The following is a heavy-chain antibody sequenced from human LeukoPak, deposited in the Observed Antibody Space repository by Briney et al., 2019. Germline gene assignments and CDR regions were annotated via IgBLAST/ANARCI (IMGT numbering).Heavy chain of an antibody. Sequence: GEPLTHPCGPSGFPLRWYIMNWVRQAPGKGRDGVSCISSSSSYIYYADSVKGRFTISRDNAKNSLYLQMNSLRAEDTAVYYCARADSSVYYHYAMDVWGQGTTVTVSS. D-gene: IGHD3-22*01. CDR2: ISSSSSYI. CDR1: GFPLRWYI. CDR3: ARADSSVYYHYAMDV. V-gene: IGHV3-21*04. J-gene: IGHJ6*02.